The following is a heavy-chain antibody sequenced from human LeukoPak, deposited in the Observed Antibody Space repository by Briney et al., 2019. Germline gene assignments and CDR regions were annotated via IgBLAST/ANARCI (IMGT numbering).Heavy chain of an antibody. CDR2: IRYDGSNK. D-gene: IGHD1-26*01. Sequence: GGSLRLSCAASGFTFSSYGMHWVRQAPGKGLEWVAFIRYDGSNKYYADSVKGGFTISRDNAKNSLYLQMNSLRAEDTAVYYCARIIGGWFDPWGQGTLVTVSS. V-gene: IGHV3-30*02. J-gene: IGHJ5*02. CDR1: GFTFSSYG. CDR3: ARIIGGWFDP.